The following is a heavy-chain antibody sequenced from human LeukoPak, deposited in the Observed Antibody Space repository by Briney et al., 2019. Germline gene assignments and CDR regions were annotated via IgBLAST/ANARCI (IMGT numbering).Heavy chain of an antibody. CDR1: GGSISSGSYY. J-gene: IGHJ6*03. D-gene: IGHD5-18*01. Sequence: SETLSLTCTVSGGSISSGSYYWNWIRQPAGKGLEWIGRIYASGITNYHPSLKSRVAISVDTSKNQFSLKLSSVTAADTAVYYCARHYRGYSYGYDYYYYYMDVWGKGTTVTISS. CDR2: IYASGIT. CDR3: ARHYRGYSYGYDYYYYYMDV. V-gene: IGHV4-61*02.